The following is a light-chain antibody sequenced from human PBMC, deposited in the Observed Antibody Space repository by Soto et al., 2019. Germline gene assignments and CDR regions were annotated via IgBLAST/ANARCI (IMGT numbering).Light chain of an antibody. CDR3: QQYGSSPRT. CDR2: GAS. J-gene: IGKJ1*01. CDR1: QSVSSY. V-gene: IGKV3-20*01. Sequence: EIALTQSPGTLSLSPGERATLSCRASQSVSSYLAWYQQKPGQAPRLLIYGASSRATGIPDRFSGSGSGTDFTLPISRLEPEDFAVYYCQQYGSSPRTFGQGTKVEIK.